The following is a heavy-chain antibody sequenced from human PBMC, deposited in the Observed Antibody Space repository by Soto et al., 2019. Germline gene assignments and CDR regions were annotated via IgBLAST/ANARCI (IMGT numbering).Heavy chain of an antibody. D-gene: IGHD3-3*01. CDR3: AKDSGLRFSNNWFDP. CDR1: GFTFDDYA. V-gene: IGHV3-9*01. Sequence: EVQLVESGGGLVQPGRSLRLSCAASGFTFDDYAMHWVRQAPGKGLEWVSGISWNSGSIGYADSVKGRFTLSRDNAKNALYLQMNSLRAEDTALYYCAKDSGLRFSNNWFDPWGQGTLVTVSS. CDR2: ISWNSGSI. J-gene: IGHJ5*02.